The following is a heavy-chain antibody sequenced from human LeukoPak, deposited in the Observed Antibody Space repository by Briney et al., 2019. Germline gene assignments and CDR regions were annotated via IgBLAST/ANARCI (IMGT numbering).Heavy chain of an antibody. Sequence: SVKVSCKASGGTFSSYAISWVRHAPGQGLEWMGGIIPIFGTANYAQKFQGRVTITTGESTSTAYMELSSLRSEDTAGYYCGRVNVMVRGAILYYFDYWGQGSLATVSS. CDR2: IIPIFGTA. V-gene: IGHV1-69*05. CDR1: GGTFSSYA. D-gene: IGHD3-10*01. CDR3: GRVNVMVRGAILYYFDY. J-gene: IGHJ4*02.